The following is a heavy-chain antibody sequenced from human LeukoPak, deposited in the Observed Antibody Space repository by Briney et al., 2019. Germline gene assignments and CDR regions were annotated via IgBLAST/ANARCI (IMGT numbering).Heavy chain of an antibody. CDR1: GFTFNDFA. V-gene: IGHV3-9*01. J-gene: IGHJ6*02. Sequence: GRSLRLSCAASGFTFNDFAMHWVRQTPGKGLEWVSGISWNSGSIGYADSVKGRFTISRGNGKNALYLEMNSLRAEDTALYYCVKDGAIFGVPITRGGMDVWGQGTTVTVPS. CDR3: VKDGAIFGVPITRGGMDV. CDR2: ISWNSGSI. D-gene: IGHD3-3*01.